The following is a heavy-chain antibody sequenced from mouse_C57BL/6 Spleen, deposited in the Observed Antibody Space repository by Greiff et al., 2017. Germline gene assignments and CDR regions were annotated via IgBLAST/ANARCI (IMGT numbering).Heavy chain of an antibody. J-gene: IGHJ1*03. CDR1: GYTFTSYW. Sequence: QVQLQQPGTELVKPGASVKLSCKASGYTFTSYWMHWVKQRPGQGLEWIGNINPSNGGTNYNEKFKSKATLTVDKSSSTAYMQISSLTAEDSAVYYCARGSWDGAMDVWGTGTTVTVSS. D-gene: IGHD1-1*02. CDR3: ARGSWDGAMDV. V-gene: IGHV1-53*01. CDR2: INPSNGGT.